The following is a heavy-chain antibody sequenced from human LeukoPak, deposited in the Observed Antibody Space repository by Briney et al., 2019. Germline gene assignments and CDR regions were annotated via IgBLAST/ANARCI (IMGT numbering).Heavy chain of an antibody. J-gene: IGHJ4*02. D-gene: IGHD3-22*01. CDR1: GFTFSSYG. CDR2: ISYDGSNK. CDR3: AKGVWDYDSSGYRGYYFDY. Sequence: GRSLRLSCAASGFTFSSYGMHWVRQAPGKGLEWVAVISYDGSNKYYADSVKGRFTISRDSSKNTLYLQMNSLRAEDTAVYYCAKGVWDYDSSGYRGYYFDYWGQGTLVTVSS. V-gene: IGHV3-30*18.